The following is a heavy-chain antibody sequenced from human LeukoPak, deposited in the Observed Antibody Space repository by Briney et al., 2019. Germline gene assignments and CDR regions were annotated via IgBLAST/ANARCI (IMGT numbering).Heavy chain of an antibody. V-gene: IGHV3-21*01. Sequence: GGSLRLSCAASGFTFSIYSMNWVRQAPGKGLEWVSSISSSSGYIYYADSVKGRFTISRDNAKNSLYLQMNSLRAEDTAVYYCAREYYGDYFFDYWGQGTLVTVSS. D-gene: IGHD4-17*01. CDR2: ISSSSGYI. CDR1: GFTFSIYS. CDR3: AREYYGDYFFDY. J-gene: IGHJ4*02.